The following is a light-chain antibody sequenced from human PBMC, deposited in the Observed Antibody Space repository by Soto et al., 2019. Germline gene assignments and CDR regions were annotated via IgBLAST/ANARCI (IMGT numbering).Light chain of an antibody. Sequence: GRRVTIYSTGSSSNIGAGYDVHWYQQLPGTAPKLLIYGNSNRPSGVPDRFSGSKSGTSASLAITGLQAEDEADYYCQSYDSSLSGYVFGTGTKVTFL. J-gene: IGLJ1*01. CDR1: SSNIGAGYD. V-gene: IGLV1-40*01. CDR3: QSYDSSLSGYV. CDR2: GNS.